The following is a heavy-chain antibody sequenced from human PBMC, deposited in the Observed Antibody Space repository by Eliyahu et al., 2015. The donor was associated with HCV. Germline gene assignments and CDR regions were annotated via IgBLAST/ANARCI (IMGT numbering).Heavy chain of an antibody. V-gene: IGHV1-2*02. Sequence: QVQLVQSGAEVKKPGASVKVSCKVSGXTFTGXXXXWXRQAPGQGLGGMGGVNPNSGGTNYAQKFQGRVTMTRDTSISTAYMELSRLRSDDTAVYYCARRIAAVKYYDILTGYRGVGWFDPWGQGTLVNVSS. CDR1: GXTFTGXX. J-gene: IGHJ5*02. CDR2: VNPNSGGT. D-gene: IGHD3-9*01. CDR3: ARRIAAVKYYDILTGYRGVGWFDP.